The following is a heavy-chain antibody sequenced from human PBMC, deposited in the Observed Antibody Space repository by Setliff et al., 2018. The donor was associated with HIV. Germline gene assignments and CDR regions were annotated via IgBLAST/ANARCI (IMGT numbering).Heavy chain of an antibody. D-gene: IGHD3-16*01. CDR1: GDSVTTPYY. Sequence: PSETLSLTCTLSGDSVTTPYYWGWIRQPPGKGLEWVGSIYHSGATYFTPSLKSRVTLSVDTSKNQFFLRLTSVSAADTAVYYCARWGEPAQRGFDIWGQGTMVTVSS. CDR2: IYHSGAT. V-gene: IGHV4-38-2*02. CDR3: ARWGEPAQRGFDI. J-gene: IGHJ3*02.